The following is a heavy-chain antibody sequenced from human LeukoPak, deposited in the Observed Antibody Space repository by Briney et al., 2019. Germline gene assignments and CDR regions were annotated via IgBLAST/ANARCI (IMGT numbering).Heavy chain of an antibody. Sequence: PSETLSLTCTVSGGSISSYYWSWIRQSPGKGLEWIGYIFYSGSTNYNPSLKSRVAISVDTSKNQFSLKLSSVTAADTAVYYCARVLRGNGYNSIYYFDYWGQGTLVTVSS. CDR2: IFYSGST. J-gene: IGHJ4*02. D-gene: IGHD5-24*01. CDR1: GGSISSYY. V-gene: IGHV4-59*01. CDR3: ARVLRGNGYNSIYYFDY.